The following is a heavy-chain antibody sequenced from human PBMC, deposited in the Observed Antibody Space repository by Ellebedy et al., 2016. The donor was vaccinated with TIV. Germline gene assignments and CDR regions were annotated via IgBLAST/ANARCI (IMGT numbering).Heavy chain of an antibody. CDR1: GFTFSDYY. J-gene: IGHJ4*02. CDR2: SSPSSSYI. Sequence: GESLKISXAASGFTFSDYYMSWIRQVPGKGLEWVSHSSPSSSYINYVDSVKGRFTISRDNAKNSLYLQMDSLRAEDTAVYYCARPAAAGNSPGWGQGTLVTVSS. V-gene: IGHV3-11*03. CDR3: ARPAAAGNSPG. D-gene: IGHD6-25*01.